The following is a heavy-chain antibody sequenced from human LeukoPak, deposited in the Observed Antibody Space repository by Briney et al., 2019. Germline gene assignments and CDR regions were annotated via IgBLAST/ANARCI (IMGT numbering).Heavy chain of an antibody. J-gene: IGHJ6*02. CDR1: GGTFSSYA. D-gene: IGHD4-17*01. CDR3: ARETVTTAIYYYYGMDV. Sequence: GASVKVSCKASGGTFSSYAISWVRQAPGQGLEWMGRINPNSGGTNYAQKFQGRVTMTRDTSISTAYMELSRLRSDDTAVYYCARETVTTAIYYYYGMDVWGQGTTVTVSS. CDR2: INPNSGGT. V-gene: IGHV1-2*06.